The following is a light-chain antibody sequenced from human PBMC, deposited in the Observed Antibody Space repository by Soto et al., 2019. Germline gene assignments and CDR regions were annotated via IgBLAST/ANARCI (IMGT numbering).Light chain of an antibody. J-gene: IGKJ1*01. V-gene: IGKV3-20*01. CDR1: QSVSSSY. CDR2: GAS. Sequence: EIVLTQSPGTLSLSPGERATLSCRASQSVSSSYLAWYQQKPGQAPRLLIYGASSRATGIPDRFSGSGSGTDFNLTISRLEPEDFAVYYCQQYGSSPQTFGQGPKVEIK. CDR3: QQYGSSPQT.